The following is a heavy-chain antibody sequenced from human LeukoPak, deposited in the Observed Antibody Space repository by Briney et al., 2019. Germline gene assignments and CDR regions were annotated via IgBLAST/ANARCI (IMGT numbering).Heavy chain of an antibody. D-gene: IGHD2-2*02. CDR2: IYYSGST. CDR1: GGSISSSSYY. V-gene: IGHV4-39*07. CDR3: ARENCSSTSCYTWWPTVIGSWFDP. Sequence: SETLSLTCTVSGGSISSSSYYWGWIRQPPGKGLEWIGSIYYSGSTYYNPSLKSRVTISVDTSKNQFSLKLSSVTAADTAVYYCARENCSSTSCYTWWPTVIGSWFDPWGQGTLVTVSS. J-gene: IGHJ5*02.